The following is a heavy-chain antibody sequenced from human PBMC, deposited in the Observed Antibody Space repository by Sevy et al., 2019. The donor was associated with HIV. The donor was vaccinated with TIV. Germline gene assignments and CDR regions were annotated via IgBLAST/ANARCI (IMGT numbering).Heavy chain of an antibody. V-gene: IGHV3-23*01. CDR1: GFSFSNFD. J-gene: IGHJ6*02. CDR3: AKGDTSTRYYYYGMDV. CDR2: ISGSGGTT. Sequence: GGSLRLSCAASGFSFSNFDMSWVRQAPGKGLEWVSTISGSGGTTYYADSVKGRFTISRDNSKKTLYLQMNSLRAEDTALYYCAKGDTSTRYYYYGMDVWGQGPAVTVSS. D-gene: IGHD2-2*01.